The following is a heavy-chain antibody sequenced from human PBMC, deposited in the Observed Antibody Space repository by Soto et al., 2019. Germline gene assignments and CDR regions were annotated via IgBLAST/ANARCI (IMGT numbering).Heavy chain of an antibody. J-gene: IGHJ5*02. D-gene: IGHD2-15*01. CDR2: IYYSGST. V-gene: IGHV4-39*01. CDR1: GGSISSSSYY. CDR3: ARHYPPHYCSGGSCSPYNWFDP. Sequence: SETLSLTCTVPGGSISSSSYYWGWIRQAPGKGLEWIGSIYYSGSTYYNPSLKSRVTISVDTSKNQFSLKLSSVTAADTAVYYCARHYPPHYCSGGSCSPYNWFDPWGQGTLVTIS.